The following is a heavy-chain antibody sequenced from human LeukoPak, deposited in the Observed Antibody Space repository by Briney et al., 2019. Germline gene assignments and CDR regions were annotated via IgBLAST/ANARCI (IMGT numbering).Heavy chain of an antibody. CDR1: GLTVRCNY. J-gene: IGHJ3*02. CDR2: IYSGGST. V-gene: IGHV3-53*01. Sequence: PVASPRLYCASSGLTVRCNYMSWVRQAPGKRLEWVSVIYSGGSTYYADSVKGRFTISRDNSKNTLYLQMNSLRAEDTAVYYCARVTGDAFDIWGQGTMVTVSS. D-gene: IGHD1-14*01. CDR3: ARVTGDAFDI.